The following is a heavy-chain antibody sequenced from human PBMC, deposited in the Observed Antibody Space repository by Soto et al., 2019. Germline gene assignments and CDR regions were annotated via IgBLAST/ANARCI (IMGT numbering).Heavy chain of an antibody. D-gene: IGHD4-4*01. CDR1: GGSISSYY. CDR3: ARYQRNLNYVGMDV. CDR2: IYYSGST. Sequence: SLSLTCTVSGGSISSYYWSWIRQPPGKGLEWIGYIYYSGSTNYNPSLKSRVTISVDTSKNQCSLKLSAVTAADTAVYYCARYQRNLNYVGMDVWGQGTPVTVSS. V-gene: IGHV4-59*01. J-gene: IGHJ6*02.